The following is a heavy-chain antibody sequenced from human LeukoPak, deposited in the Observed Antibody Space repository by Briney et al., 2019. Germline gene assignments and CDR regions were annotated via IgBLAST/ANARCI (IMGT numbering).Heavy chain of an antibody. V-gene: IGHV4-39*07. Sequence: SETLSLTCTVSGGSISSSSYYWGWIRQPPGKGLESIGSIYYSGSTYYNPSLKSRVTISVDTSKNQFSLKLSSVTAADTAVYYCARVVGATRGYYYYMDVWGKGTTVTVSS. J-gene: IGHJ6*03. CDR1: GGSISSSSYY. D-gene: IGHD1-26*01. CDR2: IYYSGST. CDR3: ARVVGATRGYYYYMDV.